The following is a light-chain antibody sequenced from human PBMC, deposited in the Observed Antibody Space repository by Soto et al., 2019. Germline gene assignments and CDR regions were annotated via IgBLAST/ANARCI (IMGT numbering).Light chain of an antibody. CDR2: LEGSGSY. Sequence: VLTQSSSASASLGSSVKLTCTLSSGHSSYIIAWHQQQPGKAPRYLMKLEGSGSYNKGSGVPDRFSGSSSGADRYLTISNLQSEDEADYYCETWDSNTHVFGTGTKVTVL. J-gene: IGLJ1*01. V-gene: IGLV4-60*03. CDR3: ETWDSNTHV. CDR1: SGHSSYI.